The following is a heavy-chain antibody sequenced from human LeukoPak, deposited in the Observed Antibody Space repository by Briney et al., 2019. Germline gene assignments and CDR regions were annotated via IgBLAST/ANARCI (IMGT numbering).Heavy chain of an antibody. CDR1: GGSFSGYY. J-gene: IGHJ4*02. CDR3: ARGHLPTYYYDSSGYSY. V-gene: IGHV4-34*01. D-gene: IGHD3-22*01. CDR2: INHSGST. Sequence: SETLSLTCAVYGGSFSGYYWSWIRQPPGKGLEWIGEINHSGSTNYNPSLKSRVTISVDTSKNQFSLKLSSVTAADTAVYYCARGHLPTYYYDSSGYSYWGQGTLVTVSS.